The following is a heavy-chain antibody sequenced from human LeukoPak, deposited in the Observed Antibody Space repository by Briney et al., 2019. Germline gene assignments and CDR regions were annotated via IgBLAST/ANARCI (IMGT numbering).Heavy chain of an antibody. CDR3: ARGVSGSGSYFDY. D-gene: IGHD3-10*01. CDR2: ISSSSSYI. Sequence: GGSLRLSCAASGFTFSSYWMSWVRQAPGKGLEWVSSISSSSSYIYYADSVKGRFTISRDNAKNSLYLQMNSLRAEDTAVYYCARGVSGSGSYFDYWGQGTLVTVSS. CDR1: GFTFSSYW. V-gene: IGHV3-21*01. J-gene: IGHJ4*02.